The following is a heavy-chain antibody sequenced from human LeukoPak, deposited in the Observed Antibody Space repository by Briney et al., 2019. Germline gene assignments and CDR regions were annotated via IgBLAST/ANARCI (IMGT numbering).Heavy chain of an antibody. V-gene: IGHV3-74*01. CDR1: GFTFRSHW. CDR3: ARSLGYSSGG. CDR2: ISTDGTTT. D-gene: IGHD2-15*01. Sequence: PGGSLRLSCAASGFTFRSHWMHWVRQVPGKGLVWVSHISTDGTTTNYADSVKGRFTISRDNAKDTLYLQMHSLRADDTAVYYCARSLGYSSGGWGQGTLVTVSS. J-gene: IGHJ4*02.